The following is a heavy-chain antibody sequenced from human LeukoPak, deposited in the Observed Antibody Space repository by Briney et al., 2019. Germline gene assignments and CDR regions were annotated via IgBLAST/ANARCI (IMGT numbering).Heavy chain of an antibody. Sequence: GGSLRLSCAASGFTFSSYAMSWVRQAPGQGLEWVSAISGSGGSTYYADSVKGRFTISRDNSKNTLYLQMNSLGAEDTAVYYCVRGDGSSPYDYWGQGTLVTVSS. CDR2: ISGSGGST. J-gene: IGHJ4*02. V-gene: IGHV3-23*01. CDR3: VRGDGSSPYDY. D-gene: IGHD2/OR15-2a*01. CDR1: GFTFSSYA.